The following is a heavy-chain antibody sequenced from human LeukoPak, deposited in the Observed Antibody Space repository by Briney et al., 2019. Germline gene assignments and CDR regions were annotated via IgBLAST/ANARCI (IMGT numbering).Heavy chain of an antibody. CDR1: GFTFNSHS. D-gene: IGHD3-16*02. Sequence: GGSLRLSCAASGFTFNSHSMNWVRQTPGKGLEWVSSISSSSDYRDYADSVKGRFTISRDNAKNSLYLQMNSLRVEDTAVYYCASRSEFDHWGQGTLVTVSS. CDR2: ISSSSDYR. V-gene: IGHV3-21*01. J-gene: IGHJ4*02. CDR3: ASRSEFDH.